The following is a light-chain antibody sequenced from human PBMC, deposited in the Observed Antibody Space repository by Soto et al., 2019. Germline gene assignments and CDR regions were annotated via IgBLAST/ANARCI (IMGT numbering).Light chain of an antibody. V-gene: IGKV3-15*01. J-gene: IGKJ2*01. Sequence: EIVMTQSPATLSVSPGERATVSCRASQSVSSNLAWYQQKPGQAPRLLIYGASTRATGIPARFSGSGSGTKFTLTIGSLQSADFAVYYCQQYNNWPRTFGQGTKLEIK. CDR1: QSVSSN. CDR3: QQYNNWPRT. CDR2: GAS.